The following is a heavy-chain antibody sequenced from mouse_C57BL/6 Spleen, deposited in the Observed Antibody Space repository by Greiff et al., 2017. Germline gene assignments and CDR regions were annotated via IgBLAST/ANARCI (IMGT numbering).Heavy chain of an antibody. CDR3: ARSRNYYAKDY. J-gene: IGHJ4*01. Sequence: VQLQQSGAELVKPGASVKISCKASGYAFSSYWMNWVKQRPGKGLEWIGQIYPGDGDTNYNGKFKGKATLTADKSSSTAYMQLSSLTSEDSAVYFCARSRNYYAKDYWGQGPSVTVSS. CDR1: GYAFSSYW. CDR2: IYPGDGDT. D-gene: IGHD2-1*01. V-gene: IGHV1-80*01.